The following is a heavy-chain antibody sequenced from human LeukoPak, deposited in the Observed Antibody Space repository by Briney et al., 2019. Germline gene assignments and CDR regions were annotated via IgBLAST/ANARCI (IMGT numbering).Heavy chain of an antibody. CDR2: IYYSGST. CDR3: AGYSSGWYVFDY. CDR1: GGSISSYY. Sequence: SETLSLTCTVSGGSISSYYWSWIRQPPGKGLEWIGYIYYSGSTSYNPSLKRRVTISVDTSKNQFSLKLSSVTAADTAVYYCAGYSSGWYVFDYWGQGTLVTVSS. V-gene: IGHV4-59*08. J-gene: IGHJ4*02. D-gene: IGHD6-19*01.